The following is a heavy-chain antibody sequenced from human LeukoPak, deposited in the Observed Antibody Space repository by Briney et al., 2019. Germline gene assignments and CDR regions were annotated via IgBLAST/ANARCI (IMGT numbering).Heavy chain of an antibody. CDR1: GFTFSSYS. Sequence: GGSLRLSCAASGFTFSSYSMNWVRQAPGKGLEWVSYISSSSSTIYYADSVKGRFTISRDNAKNSLYLQMNSLRAEGTAVYYCARNYDFWSGFPNFDYWGQGTLVTVSS. D-gene: IGHD3-3*01. J-gene: IGHJ4*02. V-gene: IGHV3-48*01. CDR2: ISSSSSTI. CDR3: ARNYDFWSGFPNFDY.